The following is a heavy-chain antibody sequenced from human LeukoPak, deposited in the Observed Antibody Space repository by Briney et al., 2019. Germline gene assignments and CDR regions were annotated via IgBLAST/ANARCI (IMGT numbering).Heavy chain of an antibody. Sequence: PSETLSLTCTVSGGSIRSSDYYWAWIRQPPGKGLEWIGYTHDSGSTNYNPSLKSRVTISVDTSKNQFSLKLRSVTAADTAVYYCARSLMYYDILTDYSPQNFDYWGQGTLVTVSS. V-gene: IGHV4-61*05. CDR2: THDSGST. CDR1: GGSIRSSDYY. D-gene: IGHD3-9*01. CDR3: ARSLMYYDILTDYSPQNFDY. J-gene: IGHJ4*02.